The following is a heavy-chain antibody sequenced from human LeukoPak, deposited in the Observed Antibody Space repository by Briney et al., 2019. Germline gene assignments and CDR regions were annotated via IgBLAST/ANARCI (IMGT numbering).Heavy chain of an antibody. CDR2: ISSRGTHS. J-gene: IGHJ4*02. CDR3: ARISLTSSGYDLAFFTH. CDR1: GFTFSNYT. Sequence: GGSLRLSCEASGFTFSNYTMNWVRQAPGRGLEWVSSISSRGTHSYYADSAKGRFTTSRDNAKNSLYLQMSRLRVEDTAIYYGARISLTSSGYDLAFFTHWGQGALVTVSS. D-gene: IGHD5-12*01. V-gene: IGHV3-21*01.